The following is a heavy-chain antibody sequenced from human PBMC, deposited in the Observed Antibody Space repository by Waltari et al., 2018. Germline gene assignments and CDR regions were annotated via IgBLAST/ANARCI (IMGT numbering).Heavy chain of an antibody. J-gene: IGHJ4*02. CDR3: ASAAVAGT. D-gene: IGHD6-19*01. CDR2: INHSGST. Sequence: QVQLQLWGAGLLKPSETLSLTCAVYGGSFSGYYWSWIRQPPGKGLEWIGEINHSGSTNYNPSLKSRVTISVDTSKNQFSLKLSSVTAADTAVYYCASAAVAGTWGQGTLVTVSS. V-gene: IGHV4-34*01. CDR1: GGSFSGYY.